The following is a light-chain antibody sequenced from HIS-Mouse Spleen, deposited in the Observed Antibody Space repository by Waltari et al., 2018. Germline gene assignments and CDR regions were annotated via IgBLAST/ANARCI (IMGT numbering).Light chain of an antibody. Sequence: QSALTQPASVSGSPGQSITISCTGTSSDVGGYNYVSWYQQHPGKAPKLMIYDVSNRPSGFSHRVSGSKSGNTASLTISGLQAEDEADYYCSSYTSSSWVFGGGTKLTVL. CDR1: SSDVGGYNY. J-gene: IGLJ3*02. CDR2: DVS. CDR3: SSYTSSSWV. V-gene: IGLV2-14*03.